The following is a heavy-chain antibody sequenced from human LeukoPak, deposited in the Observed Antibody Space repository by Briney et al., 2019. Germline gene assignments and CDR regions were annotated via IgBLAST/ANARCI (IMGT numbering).Heavy chain of an antibody. CDR2: INHSGST. CDR3: AREGTPRGRLDY. D-gene: IGHD3-10*01. CDR1: GGSFSGYY. J-gene: IGHJ4*02. V-gene: IGHV4-34*01. Sequence: PSETLSLTCAVYGGSFSGYYWSWIRQPPGKGLEWIGEINHSGSTNYNPSLKSRVTISVDTSKNQFSLQLSSVTPEDTAVYYCAREGTPRGRLDYWGQGTLVTVSS.